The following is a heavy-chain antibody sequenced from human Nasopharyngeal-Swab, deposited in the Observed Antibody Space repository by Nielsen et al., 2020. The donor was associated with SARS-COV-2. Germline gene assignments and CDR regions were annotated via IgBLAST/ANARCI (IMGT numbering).Heavy chain of an antibody. J-gene: IGHJ4*02. CDR2: IHHSGNT. D-gene: IGHD1-7*01. V-gene: IGHV4-4*02. CDR1: GASITNNGNW. Sequence: SETLSLTCPVSGASITNNGNWWSWVRQPPGKGLEWIGEIHHSGNTNYNPSLKSRVTISVDKSKNQFSLNLSSVTAADTAVYYCARGGGWNFGYWGQGKLVTVSS. CDR3: ARGGGWNFGY.